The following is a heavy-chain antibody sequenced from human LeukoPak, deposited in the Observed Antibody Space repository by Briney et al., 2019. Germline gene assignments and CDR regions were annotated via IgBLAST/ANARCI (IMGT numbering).Heavy chain of an antibody. CDR3: ARSDFTIYSWFDP. Sequence: SETLSLTCTVSGGSISRSSYYWGWIRQPPGKGLEWIGSCYYSGSTYYNPPLKSRITISVDTSTNQFSLKLSSVTAADTAVYYCARSDFTIYSWFDPWGQGTLVTVSS. D-gene: IGHD3-3*01. CDR1: GGSISRSSYY. V-gene: IGHV4-39*01. CDR2: CYYSGST. J-gene: IGHJ5*02.